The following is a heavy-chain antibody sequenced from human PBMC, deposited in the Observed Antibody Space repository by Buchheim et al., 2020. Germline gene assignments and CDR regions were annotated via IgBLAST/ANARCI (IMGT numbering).Heavy chain of an antibody. D-gene: IGHD2-15*01. CDR3: ARLLAQDIVVVVAATRPYFQH. J-gene: IGHJ1*01. V-gene: IGHV3-23*01. CDR2: ISGSGGST. Sequence: EVQLLESGGGLVQPGESLRLSCAASGFTFSSYAMSWVRQAPGKGLEWVSAISGSGGSTYYADSVKGRFTISRDNSKNTLYLQMNSLRAEDTAVYYCARLLAQDIVVVVAATRPYFQHWGQGTL. CDR1: GFTFSSYA.